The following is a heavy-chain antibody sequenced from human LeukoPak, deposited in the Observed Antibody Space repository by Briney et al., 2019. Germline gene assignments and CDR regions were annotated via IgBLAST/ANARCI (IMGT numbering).Heavy chain of an antibody. CDR2: IIPIFGTA. CDR3: ARAPRYSSGWYCDY. V-gene: IGHV1-69*05. CDR1: GGTFSSYA. Sequence: GASVKVSCKASGGTFSSYAISWVRQAPGQGLEWMGRIIPIFGTANYAQKSQGRVTITTDESTSTAYMELSSLRSEDTAVYYCARAPRYSSGWYCDYWGQGTLVTVSS. J-gene: IGHJ4*02. D-gene: IGHD6-19*01.